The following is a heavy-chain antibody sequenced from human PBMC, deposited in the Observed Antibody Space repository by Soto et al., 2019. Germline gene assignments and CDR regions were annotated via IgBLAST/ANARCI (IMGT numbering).Heavy chain of an antibody. CDR1: GFTFSSYE. J-gene: IGHJ6*02. V-gene: IGHV3-48*03. Sequence: ESGGGLVQPGGSLRLSCAASGFTFSSYEMNWVRQAPGKGLEWVSYISSSGSTIYYADSVKGRFTISRDNAKNSLYLQMNSLRAEDTAVYYCARDHPYYDFWSFHYYGMDVWGQGTTVTVSS. CDR3: ARDHPYYDFWSFHYYGMDV. CDR2: ISSSGSTI. D-gene: IGHD3-3*01.